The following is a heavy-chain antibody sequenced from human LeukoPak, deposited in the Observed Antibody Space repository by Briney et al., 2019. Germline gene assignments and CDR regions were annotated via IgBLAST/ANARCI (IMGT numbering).Heavy chain of an antibody. CDR3: ARGPSSNGY. D-gene: IGHD2-15*01. CDR1: GFTFGSYS. Sequence: GGSLRLSCAASGFTFGSYSMNWVREAPGKGLEWVSCISKSSSYIYYADSVKGRFTISRDNAKNSLYLQMNSLRAEDTAVYYCARGPSSNGYWGQGTLVTVSS. J-gene: IGHJ4*02. V-gene: IGHV3-21*01. CDR2: ISKSSSYI.